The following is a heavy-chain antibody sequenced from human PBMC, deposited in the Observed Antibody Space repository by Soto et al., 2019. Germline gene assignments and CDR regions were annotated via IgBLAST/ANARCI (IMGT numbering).Heavy chain of an antibody. Sequence: SETLSLTCTVSGGSISSYYWSWIRQPPGKGLEWIGYIYYSGSTNYNPSLKSRVTISVDTSKNQFSLKLSSVTAADTAVYYCARGFGYDILPGFGNRGNWFDPWGQGTLVTVSS. J-gene: IGHJ5*02. D-gene: IGHD3-9*01. V-gene: IGHV4-59*01. CDR3: ARGFGYDILPGFGNRGNWFDP. CDR1: GGSISSYY. CDR2: IYYSGST.